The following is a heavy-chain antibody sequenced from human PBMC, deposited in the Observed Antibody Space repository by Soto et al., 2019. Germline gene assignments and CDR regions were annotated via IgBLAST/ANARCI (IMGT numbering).Heavy chain of an antibody. CDR2: IIPLFGTA. Sequence: QVYLVQSGAEVKKPGSSVKISCKASGGIFSSNTINWVRPADGQGLEWMGGIIPLFGTANYAEKFQGRVTITADKATKTEYMELTSLRSEDTAVYYCASKAACGGDCYALESWGQGTLVTVSS. CDR1: GGIFSSNT. J-gene: IGHJ5*02. D-gene: IGHD2-21*02. V-gene: IGHV1-69*06. CDR3: ASKAACGGDCYALES.